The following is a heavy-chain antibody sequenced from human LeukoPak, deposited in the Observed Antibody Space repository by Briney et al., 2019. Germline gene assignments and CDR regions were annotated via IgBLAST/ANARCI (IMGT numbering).Heavy chain of an antibody. CDR3: AKDLNMGSDY. CDR1: GFTFSSYG. V-gene: IGHV3-30*18. Sequence: PGRSLRLSCAASGFTFSSYGMHWVRQAPGKGLEWVAVISYDGSNKYYADSVKGRFTISRDNSKNTLYLQMNSLRAEDTAVYYCAKDLNMGSDYWGQGTLVTVSS. CDR2: ISYDGSNK. J-gene: IGHJ4*02. D-gene: IGHD2/OR15-2a*01.